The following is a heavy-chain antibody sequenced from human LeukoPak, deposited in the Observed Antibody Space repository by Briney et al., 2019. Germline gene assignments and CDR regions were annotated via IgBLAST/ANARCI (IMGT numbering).Heavy chain of an antibody. CDR1: GYTLTELS. CDR2: FDPEDGET. Sequence: ASVKVSCKVSGYTLTELSMHWVRQAPGKGLEWMGGFDPEDGETIYAQKFQGRVTMTEDTSTDTAYMELSSLRSEDTAVYYCATPNGCSSSWYAFDIWGQGTMVTVSS. V-gene: IGHV1-24*01. D-gene: IGHD6-13*01. CDR3: ATPNGCSSSWYAFDI. J-gene: IGHJ3*02.